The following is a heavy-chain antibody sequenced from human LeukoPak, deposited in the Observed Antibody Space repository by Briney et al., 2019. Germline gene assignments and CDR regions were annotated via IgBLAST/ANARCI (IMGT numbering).Heavy chain of an antibody. CDR2: INHSGST. CDR3: ARLFYDSSGYYYLSGLYYFDY. V-gene: IGHV4-34*01. J-gene: IGHJ4*02. CDR1: GGSFSGYY. Sequence: SETLSLTCAVYGGSFSGYYGSWIRQPPGKGLEWIGEINHSGSTNYNPSLKSRVTISVDTSKNQFSLKLSSVTAADTAVYYCARLFYDSSGYYYLSGLYYFDYWGQGTLVTVSS. D-gene: IGHD3-22*01.